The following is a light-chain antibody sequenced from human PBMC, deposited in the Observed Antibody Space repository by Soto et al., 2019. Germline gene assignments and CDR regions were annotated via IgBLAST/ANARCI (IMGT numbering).Light chain of an antibody. CDR1: QSLVHDNGDTY. CDR2: KIS. CDR3: MQATHFPRT. Sequence: VLTQTPLSSPVTLGQPASISCRSSQSLVHDNGDTYLNWLQQRPGQPPRLLIYKISDRLSGVPDRFSGSGAGTDFTLRISRVEPEDVAIYYCMQATHFPRTFGQGTTGDIK. J-gene: IGKJ1*01. V-gene: IGKV2-24*01.